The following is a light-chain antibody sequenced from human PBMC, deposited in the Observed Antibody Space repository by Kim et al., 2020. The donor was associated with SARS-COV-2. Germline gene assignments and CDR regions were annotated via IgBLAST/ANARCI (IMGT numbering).Light chain of an antibody. Sequence: APGTTAMITCGGNNIGSKSVHWYQQKPGQAPVLLIYYDSDRPSGIPERFSGSNSGNTATLTISRVEAGDEADYYCQVWDSSSDHPVFGGGTQLTVL. CDR2: YDS. J-gene: IGLJ3*02. CDR1: NIGSKS. V-gene: IGLV3-21*04. CDR3: QVWDSSSDHPV.